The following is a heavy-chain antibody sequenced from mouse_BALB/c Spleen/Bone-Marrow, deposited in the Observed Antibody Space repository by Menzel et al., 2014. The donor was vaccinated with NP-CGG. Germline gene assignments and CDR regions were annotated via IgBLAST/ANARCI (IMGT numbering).Heavy chain of an antibody. Sequence: EAMLVESGGGLVQPGGSMKLSCVASGFTFSNYWMNWVRQSPEKGLEWVAEIRLKSNNYATHYAESVKGRFTISRDDSKSSVYLQMNNLRAEDTGIYYCTRGYYWGYFDVWGAGTTVTVSS. CDR1: GFTFSNYW. J-gene: IGHJ1*01. CDR3: TRGYYWGYFDV. D-gene: IGHD2-3*01. V-gene: IGHV6-6*02. CDR2: IRLKSNNYAT.